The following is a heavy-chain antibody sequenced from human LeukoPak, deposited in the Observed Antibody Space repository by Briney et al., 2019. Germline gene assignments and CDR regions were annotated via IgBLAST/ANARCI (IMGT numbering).Heavy chain of an antibody. J-gene: IGHJ4*02. CDR3: ARLKNLYSSGWYLDY. Sequence: PGGSLRLSCAASGFTFSSYWMSWVRQAPGKGLEWVANIKQDGSEKYYVDSVRGRFTISRDNAKNSLYLQMNSLRAEETAVYYCARLKNLYSSGWYLDYWGQGTLVTVSS. CDR1: GFTFSSYW. V-gene: IGHV3-7*04. D-gene: IGHD6-19*01. CDR2: IKQDGSEK.